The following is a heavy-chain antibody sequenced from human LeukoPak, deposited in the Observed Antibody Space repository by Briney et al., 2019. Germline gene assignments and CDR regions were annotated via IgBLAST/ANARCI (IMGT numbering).Heavy chain of an antibody. Sequence: PSETLSLTCTVSSGSISSSSYYWGWIRQPPGKGLDWIGTIYYSGRTYYNPSLKSRVTISVDTSKNQFSLKLSSVTAADTAVYYCARHSTSGYSSSWEGGLVYYYYGMDVWGQGTTVTVSS. V-gene: IGHV4-39*07. J-gene: IGHJ6*02. CDR1: SGSISSSSYY. CDR3: ARHSTSGYSSSWEGGLVYYYYGMDV. CDR2: IYYSGRT. D-gene: IGHD6-13*01.